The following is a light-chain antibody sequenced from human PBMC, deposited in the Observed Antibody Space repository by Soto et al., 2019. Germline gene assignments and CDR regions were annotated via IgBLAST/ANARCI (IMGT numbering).Light chain of an antibody. J-gene: IGKJ3*01. Sequence: DIHMTQSPSTLSASLGDRVSITCRASQRINSWLAWYKQKPGKAPKLLIYDASSLQSGVPSRFSGSESGAEFTLTISGLQTDDFATYYCQQYKNYPFTFGPGTKV. V-gene: IGKV1-5*01. CDR1: QRINSW. CDR2: DAS. CDR3: QQYKNYPFT.